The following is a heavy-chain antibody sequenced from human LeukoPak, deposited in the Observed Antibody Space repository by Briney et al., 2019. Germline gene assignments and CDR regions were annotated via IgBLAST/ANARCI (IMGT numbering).Heavy chain of an antibody. CDR2: IYPDDSDT. V-gene: IGHV5-51*01. CDR1: EYSFTNYW. CDR3: ARLEGRSSAYFDF. D-gene: IGHD3-16*02. Sequence: GESLKISCKGSEYSFTNYWIGWVRQMPGKGLEWMGIIYPDDSDTTYSPSFQGLVTISADKSINTAYLQWSSLKASDTAMYYCARLEGRSSAYFDFWGQGALVTVSS. J-gene: IGHJ4*02.